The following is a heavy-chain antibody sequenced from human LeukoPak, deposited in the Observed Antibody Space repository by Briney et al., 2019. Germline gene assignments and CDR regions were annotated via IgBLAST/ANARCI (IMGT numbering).Heavy chain of an antibody. Sequence: PSETLSLTCTVSGGSISSYYWSWIRQPPGKGLEWIGYIYHSGSTYYNPSLKSRVTISVDRSKNQFSLKLSSVTAADTAVYYCARAPSKSSRYFDYWGQGTLVTVSS. CDR1: GGSISSYY. D-gene: IGHD6-19*01. CDR3: ARAPSKSSRYFDY. J-gene: IGHJ4*02. CDR2: IYHSGST. V-gene: IGHV4-59*12.